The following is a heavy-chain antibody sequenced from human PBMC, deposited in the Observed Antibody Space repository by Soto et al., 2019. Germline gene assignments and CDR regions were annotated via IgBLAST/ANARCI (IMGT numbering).Heavy chain of an antibody. CDR1: GYTFTRYG. Sequence: SVKVSCRASGYTFTRYGIGCVRQAPGQGLEWMGWISADNGNTNYAQKLQGRVTMTTDTSTSTAYMELRSLRSDDTAVYYCARDGYFDYWGQGTLVTVSS. V-gene: IGHV1-18*01. CDR2: ISADNGNT. CDR3: ARDGYFDY. J-gene: IGHJ4*02.